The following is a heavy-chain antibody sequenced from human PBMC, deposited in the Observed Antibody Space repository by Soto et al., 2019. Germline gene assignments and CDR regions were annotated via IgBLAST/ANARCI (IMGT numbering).Heavy chain of an antibody. CDR2: ISGSGGST. CDR1: GLSFSTFA. J-gene: IGHJ6*02. V-gene: IGHV3-23*01. D-gene: IGHD3-3*01. CDR3: AKGTYYDFWSGYGDYYYYAMDV. Sequence: EVQLLESGGGLVQPGGSLRLSCAASGLSFSTFAMSWVRQAPRKGLEWVSGISGSGGSTYYADSVKGRFTVSRDNSKTTLYLQMNSLRAEDTAVYYCAKGTYYDFWSGYGDYYYYAMDVWGQGTTVTVSS.